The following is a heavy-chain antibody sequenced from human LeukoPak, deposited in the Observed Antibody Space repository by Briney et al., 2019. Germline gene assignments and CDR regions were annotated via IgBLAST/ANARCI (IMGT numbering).Heavy chain of an antibody. CDR2: INHSGST. CDR1: GGSFSGYY. V-gene: IGHV4-34*01. D-gene: IGHD1-26*01. CDR3: ARTPVSAGPKEWELPPP. J-gene: IGHJ4*02. Sequence: SETLSLNCAVYGGSFSGYYWSWIRQPPGKGLEWIGEINHSGSTNYNPSLKSRVTISVDTSKNQFSLKLSSVTAADTAVYYCARTPVSAGPKEWELPPPWGQGTLVTVSS.